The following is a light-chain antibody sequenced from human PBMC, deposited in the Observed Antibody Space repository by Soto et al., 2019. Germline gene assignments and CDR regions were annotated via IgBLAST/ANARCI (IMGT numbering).Light chain of an antibody. CDR3: QSYDSSLSGSWV. CDR2: DNR. CDR1: SSNTGAGYN. V-gene: IGLV1-40*01. Sequence: QPVLTQPPSVSGAPGQRVTLSCTGSSSNTGAGYNVHWYQQLPGTDPKLLIFDNRHRPSGVPDRFSGSKSGTSASLAITGRQSEDEGDYYCQSYDSSLSGSWVFGGGTKLTVL. J-gene: IGLJ3*02.